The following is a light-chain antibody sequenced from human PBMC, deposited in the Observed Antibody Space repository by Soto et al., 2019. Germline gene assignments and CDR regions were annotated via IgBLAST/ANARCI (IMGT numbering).Light chain of an antibody. CDR1: SSDVGGYNY. CDR2: DVS. Sequence: QSVLTQPASVSGSPGQSITISCTGTSSDVGGYNYVSWYQQHPGKAPKLMIYDVSYRPSGVSNRFSGSKSGNTASLTISGLQAEDEADYYCSSYTSSSTLGYVFGTGTKVTVL. CDR3: SSYTSSSTLGYV. J-gene: IGLJ1*01. V-gene: IGLV2-14*01.